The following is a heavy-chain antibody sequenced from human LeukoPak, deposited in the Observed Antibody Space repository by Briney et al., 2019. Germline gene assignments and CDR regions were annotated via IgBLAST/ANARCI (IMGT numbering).Heavy chain of an antibody. Sequence: SVKVSCKASGGTFSSYAISWVRQAPGQGLEWMGRIIPILGIANYAQKFQGRVTITADTSTSTAYMELSSLRSEDTAVYYCARTGRHYYGSGSHPRAWFDPWGQGTLVTVSS. D-gene: IGHD3-10*01. CDR1: GGTFSSYA. CDR2: IIPILGIA. V-gene: IGHV1-69*04. CDR3: ARTGRHYYGSGSHPRAWFDP. J-gene: IGHJ5*02.